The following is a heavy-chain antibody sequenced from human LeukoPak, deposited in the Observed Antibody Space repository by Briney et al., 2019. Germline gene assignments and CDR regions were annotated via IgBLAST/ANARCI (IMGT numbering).Heavy chain of an antibody. D-gene: IGHD1-14*01. CDR1: GYPFTTYE. CDR3: ARGPRNDP. Sequence: GASVKVSCKTSGYPFTTYEINWVRQAAGPGLEWMGWVHPDTGYADYAQKFQGRVTMTSDTSISTAYMELSSLRSDDTAVYFCARGPRNDPWGQGTLVTVSS. J-gene: IGHJ5*02. V-gene: IGHV1-8*01. CDR2: VHPDTGYA.